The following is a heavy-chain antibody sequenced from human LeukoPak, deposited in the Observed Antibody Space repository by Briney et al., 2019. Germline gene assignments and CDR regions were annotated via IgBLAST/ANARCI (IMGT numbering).Heavy chain of an antibody. Sequence: GGSLRLSCTASGFTFRSYGMNWIRQAPGKGLEWISSISAGGSYTKYADSVKGRFTTSRDNAKNSLYLQMNSLRAEDTAVYCCARWPYSSSYYFDYWGQGTLVTVSS. J-gene: IGHJ4*02. V-gene: IGHV3-21*01. CDR2: ISAGGSYT. CDR1: GFTFRSYG. D-gene: IGHD6-6*01. CDR3: ARWPYSSSYYFDY.